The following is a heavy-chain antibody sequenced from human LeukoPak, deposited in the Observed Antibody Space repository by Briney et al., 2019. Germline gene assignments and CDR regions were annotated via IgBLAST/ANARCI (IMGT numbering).Heavy chain of an antibody. J-gene: IGHJ4*02. CDR2: ISGGSTYV. V-gene: IGHV3-21*01. CDR1: GFTFSSYS. D-gene: IGHD3-22*01. Sequence: PGGSLRLSCAASGFTFSSYSLSWVRQAPGKGLEWVSSISGGSTYVYYADSLMGRFTISRDNAKNSLYLQMNSLRAEDTAVYYCARDVDYYDSSGYYHFDYWGQGTLVTVFS. CDR3: ARDVDYYDSSGYYHFDY.